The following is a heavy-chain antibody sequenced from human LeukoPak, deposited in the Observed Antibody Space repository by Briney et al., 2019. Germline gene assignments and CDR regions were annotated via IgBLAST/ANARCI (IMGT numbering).Heavy chain of an antibody. CDR3: ARVYYDSSGYYYPHYYMDV. CDR2: INPNSGGT. Sequence: ASVKVSCKASGYTFTGYYMHWVRQAPGQGLEWMGWINPNSGGTNYAQKFQGRVTMTRDTSISTAYMELSRLRSDDTAVYYCARVYYDSSGYYYPHYYMDVWGKGTTVTVSS. CDR1: GYTFTGYY. V-gene: IGHV1-2*02. D-gene: IGHD3-22*01. J-gene: IGHJ6*03.